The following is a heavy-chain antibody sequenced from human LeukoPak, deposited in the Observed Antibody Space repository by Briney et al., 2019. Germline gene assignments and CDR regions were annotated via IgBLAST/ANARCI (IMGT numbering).Heavy chain of an antibody. J-gene: IGHJ6*02. Sequence: GGSLRLSCVASGFTFSSYGMHWVRQAPGKGLVWASHINSDGSTTNYADSVRGRFTISRDNAKNTVHLQMNSLRAEDTAVYYCARAQSFYYYGMDVWGQGTTVTVSS. D-gene: IGHD4-11*01. CDR1: GFTFSSYG. CDR2: INSDGSTT. CDR3: ARAQSFYYYGMDV. V-gene: IGHV3-74*01.